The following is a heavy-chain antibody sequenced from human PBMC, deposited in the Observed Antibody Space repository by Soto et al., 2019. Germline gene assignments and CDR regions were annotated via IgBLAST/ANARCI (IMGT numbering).Heavy chain of an antibody. J-gene: IGHJ6*02. CDR2: ISYDGSNK. Sequence: GGSLRLSCAASGFTFSSYGMHWVRQAPGKGLEWVAVISYDGSNKYYADSVKGRFTISRDNSKNTLYLQMNSLRAEDTAVYYCAKDFPIAAAGHYYYYGMDVWGQGTTVTVSS. CDR3: AKDFPIAAAGHYYYYGMDV. V-gene: IGHV3-30*18. D-gene: IGHD6-13*01. CDR1: GFTFSSYG.